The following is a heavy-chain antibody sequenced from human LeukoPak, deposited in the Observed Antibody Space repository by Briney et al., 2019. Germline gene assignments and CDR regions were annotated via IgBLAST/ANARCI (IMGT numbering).Heavy chain of an antibody. CDR3: ARAAYSSTWYSRYFDL. V-gene: IGHV3-13*01. CDR1: GFTFSSYD. J-gene: IGHJ2*01. Sequence: GGSLRLSCAASGFTFSSYDIHWVRQATGKGLEWVSGIGTAGEIYYPGSVKGRFTISRENAKNSLYLQMDSLRAGDTAVYYCARAAYSSTWYSRYFDLWGRGTLVTVSS. CDR2: IGTAGEI. D-gene: IGHD6-13*01.